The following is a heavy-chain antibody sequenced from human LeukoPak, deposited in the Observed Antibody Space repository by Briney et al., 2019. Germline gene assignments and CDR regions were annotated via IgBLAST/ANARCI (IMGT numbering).Heavy chain of an antibody. V-gene: IGHV1-69*05. J-gene: IGHJ4*02. CDR2: IIPIFGTA. CDR3: ARGDYGGNKQIDY. Sequence: EASVKVSCKASGGTFSSYAISWVRQAPGQGLEWMGGIIPIFGTANYAQKFQGRVTITTDESTSTAYMELSSLRSEDTAVYYCARGDYGGNKQIDYWGQGTLVTVSS. CDR1: GGTFSSYA. D-gene: IGHD4-23*01.